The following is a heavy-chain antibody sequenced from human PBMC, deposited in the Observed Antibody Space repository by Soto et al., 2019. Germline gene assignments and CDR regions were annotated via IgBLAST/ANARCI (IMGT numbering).Heavy chain of an antibody. CDR3: ARAVGIAVAGLYYYYGMDV. CDR1: GYTFTSYG. D-gene: IGHD6-19*01. V-gene: IGHV1-18*01. J-gene: IGHJ6*02. Sequence: ASVKVSCKASGYTFTSYGISWVRQAPGQGLEWMGWISAYNGNTNYAQKLQGRVTMTTDTSTSTAYMELRSLRSDDTAVYYCARAVGIAVAGLYYYYGMDVWGQGTTVTVSS. CDR2: ISAYNGNT.